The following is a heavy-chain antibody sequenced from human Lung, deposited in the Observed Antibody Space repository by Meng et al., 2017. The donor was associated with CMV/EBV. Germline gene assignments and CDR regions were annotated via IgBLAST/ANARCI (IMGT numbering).Heavy chain of an antibody. CDR1: GFTFSSFI. CDR2: ISGGSNYI. Sequence: GESLKISCAASGFTFSSFIMNWVRQAPGKGLEWVSSISGGSNYIYYADSVKGRFTISRDNAKNSLYLQMNSLRAEDTAVYYCERNSFRGSGSYYNYWGQGTLVTVSS. CDR3: ERNSFRGSGSYYNY. D-gene: IGHD3-10*01. J-gene: IGHJ4*02. V-gene: IGHV3-21*01.